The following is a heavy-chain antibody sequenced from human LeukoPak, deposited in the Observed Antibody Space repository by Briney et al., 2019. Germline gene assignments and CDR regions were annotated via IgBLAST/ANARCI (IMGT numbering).Heavy chain of an antibody. Sequence: GGSLRLSCTTSGFAFSNYAMNWVRQAPGKGPEWVSGISGFNTYYADSVKGRFTTSRDNSKNTLYLQMNSLRAEDTAVYYCAKDRGEWQWLVPRPFGDWGQGTLVTVSS. CDR2: ISGFNT. D-gene: IGHD6-19*01. CDR3: AKDRGEWQWLVPRPFGD. J-gene: IGHJ4*02. CDR1: GFAFSNYA. V-gene: IGHV3-23*01.